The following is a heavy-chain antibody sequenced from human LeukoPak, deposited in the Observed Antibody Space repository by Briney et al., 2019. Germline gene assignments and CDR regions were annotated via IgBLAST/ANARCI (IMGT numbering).Heavy chain of an antibody. CDR1: GYSFSSSW. CDR2: IYPGDSET. CDR3: ARCSANWFDP. Sequence: KHGESLKISCKDSGYSFSSSWIGWVRQMPGKGLEWLGIIYPGDSETRYSPSFQGQVTNSVDKSINTVYLQWSSLKASDTAMYYCARCSANWFDPWGQGTLVTVSS. D-gene: IGHD2-15*01. V-gene: IGHV5-51*01. J-gene: IGHJ5*02.